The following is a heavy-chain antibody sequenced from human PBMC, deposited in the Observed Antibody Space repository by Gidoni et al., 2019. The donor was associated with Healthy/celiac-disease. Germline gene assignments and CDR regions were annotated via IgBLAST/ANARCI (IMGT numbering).Heavy chain of an antibody. CDR3: ARPYDSSGYYRGKWDYYYYGMDV. D-gene: IGHD3-22*01. CDR1: GYTFTSYY. V-gene: IGHV1-46*01. CDR2: INPSGGST. Sequence: QVQLVQSGAEVKKPGASVKVSCKASGYTFTSYYIHWVRQAPGQGLEWMGIINPSGGSTSYAQKFQGRVTMTRDTSTSTVYMELSSLRSEDTAVYYCARPYDSSGYYRGKWDYYYYGMDVWGQGTTVTVSS. J-gene: IGHJ6*02.